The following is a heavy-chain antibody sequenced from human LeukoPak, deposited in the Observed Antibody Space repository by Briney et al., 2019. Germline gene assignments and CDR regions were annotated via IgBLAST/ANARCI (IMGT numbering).Heavy chain of an antibody. CDR1: GFTFSSDS. V-gene: IGHV3-48*01. J-gene: IGHJ4*02. D-gene: IGHD4-11*01. CDR3: ARVPGRMTTVSFDY. Sequence: GGSLRLSCAASGFTFSSDSMSWVRQAPGKGLEWLSYISSSSSTIYYADSVKGRFTISRDNAKNSLYLQMNSLRAEDTAVYYCARVPGRMTTVSFDYWGQGTLVTVSS. CDR2: ISSSSSTI.